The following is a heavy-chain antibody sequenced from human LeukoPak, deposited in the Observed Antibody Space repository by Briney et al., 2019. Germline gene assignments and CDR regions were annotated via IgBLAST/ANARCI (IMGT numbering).Heavy chain of an antibody. CDR3: ARASIPWFGALDAFDI. CDR2: ISSGGTTT. V-gene: IGHV3-11*04. J-gene: IGHJ3*02. D-gene: IGHD3-10*01. Sequence: PGGSLRLSCTASGFPFSDFYMAWIRQSPVKGLECIAYISSGGTTTSYTESVRGRFTISRDNAENVLYLQMNSLRDDDTAVYYCARASIPWFGALDAFDIWGQGTMVTVSS. CDR1: GFPFSDFY.